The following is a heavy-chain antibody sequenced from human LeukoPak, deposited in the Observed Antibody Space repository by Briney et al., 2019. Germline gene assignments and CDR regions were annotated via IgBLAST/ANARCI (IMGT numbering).Heavy chain of an antibody. Sequence: PGRSLRLSCAASGFTFSSYGMHWVRQAPGKGLEWVAVIWYDGSNKYYADSVKGRFTISRDNPKNTLYLQMNSLRAEDTAVYYCASPSSGYYGWGQGTLVTVSS. CDR3: ASPSSGYYG. CDR2: IWYDGSNK. V-gene: IGHV3-33*01. J-gene: IGHJ4*02. D-gene: IGHD3-22*01. CDR1: GFTFSSYG.